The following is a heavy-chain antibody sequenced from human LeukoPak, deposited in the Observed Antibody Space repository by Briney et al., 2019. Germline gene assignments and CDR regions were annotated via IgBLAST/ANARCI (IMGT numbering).Heavy chain of an antibody. CDR2: INPNSGGT. CDR3: AIPYGNDAFDI. J-gene: IGHJ3*02. Sequence: ASVRVSCKAFGYTFTGYYMHWVRQAPGQGLEWMGWINPNSGGTNYAQKFQGRVTMTRDTSISTAYMELSRLRSDDTAVYYCAIPYGNDAFDIWGQGTMVTVSS. CDR1: GYTFTGYY. D-gene: IGHD3-10*01. V-gene: IGHV1-2*02.